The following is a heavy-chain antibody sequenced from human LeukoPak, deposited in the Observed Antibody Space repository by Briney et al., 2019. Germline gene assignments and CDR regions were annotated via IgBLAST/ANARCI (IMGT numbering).Heavy chain of an antibody. CDR2: ISSSSSYI. J-gene: IGHJ3*02. Sequence: GGSLRLSCAASGFTFSSYAMSWVRQAPGKGLEWVSSISSSSSYIYYADSVKGRFTISRDNAKNSLYLQMNSLRAEDTAVYYCARSRSRDAFDIWGQGTMVTVSS. CDR3: ARSRSRDAFDI. D-gene: IGHD2-2*01. CDR1: GFTFSSYA. V-gene: IGHV3-21*01.